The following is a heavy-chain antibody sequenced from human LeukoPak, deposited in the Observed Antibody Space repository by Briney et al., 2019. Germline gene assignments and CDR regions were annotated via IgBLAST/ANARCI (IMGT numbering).Heavy chain of an antibody. CDR1: GFTFGSYD. V-gene: IGHV3-13*04. D-gene: IGHD3-22*01. CDR3: ARGDSSGYYQSSFDY. J-gene: IGHJ4*02. CDR2: IGTAGDT. Sequence: GGSLRLSCAASGFTFGSYDMHWVRQATGKGLEWVSAIGTAGDTYYPGSVKGRFTISRENAKNSLYLQMNSLRAGDTAVYYCARGDSSGYYQSSFDYWGQGTLVTVSS.